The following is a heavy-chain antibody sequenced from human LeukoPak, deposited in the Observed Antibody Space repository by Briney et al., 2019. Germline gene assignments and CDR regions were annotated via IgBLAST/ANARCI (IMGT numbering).Heavy chain of an antibody. CDR3: ARDGNYYYMDV. J-gene: IGHJ6*03. D-gene: IGHD1-1*01. V-gene: IGHV3-48*03. CDR1: GLIFSKYW. CDR2: ISSSGSTI. Sequence: GGSLRLSCAASGLIFSKYWMPWVRQAPGKGLEWVSYISSSGSTIYYADSVKGRFTISRDNAKNSLYLQMNSLRAEDTAVYYCARDGNYYYMDVWGKGTTVTISS.